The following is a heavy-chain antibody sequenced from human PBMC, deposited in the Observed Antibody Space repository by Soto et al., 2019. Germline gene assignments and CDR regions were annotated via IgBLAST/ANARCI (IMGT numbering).Heavy chain of an antibody. D-gene: IGHD6-19*01. J-gene: IGHJ4*02. Sequence: PGGSLRLSCAASGFTFSSYSMTWVRQARGKGLEWVSSISSSSSYIYYADSVKGRFTISRDNAKNSLYLQMNSLRAADTAVYYCARDVAVAGTDFDYWGQGALVTVSS. CDR2: ISSSSSYI. CDR3: ARDVAVAGTDFDY. V-gene: IGHV3-21*01. CDR1: GFTFSSYS.